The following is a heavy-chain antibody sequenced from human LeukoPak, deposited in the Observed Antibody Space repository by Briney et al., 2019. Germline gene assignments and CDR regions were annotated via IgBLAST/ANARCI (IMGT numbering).Heavy chain of an antibody. CDR3: ARDQDGGGSDY. Sequence: KVSCKASGGTFSSYAISWVRQAPGQGLEWMGRIIPILGIANYAQKFQGRVTITADKSTSTAYMELSSLRSEDTAVYYCARDQDGGGSDYWGQGTLVTVSS. D-gene: IGHD3-16*01. CDR2: IIPILGIA. J-gene: IGHJ4*02. V-gene: IGHV1-69*04. CDR1: GGTFSSYA.